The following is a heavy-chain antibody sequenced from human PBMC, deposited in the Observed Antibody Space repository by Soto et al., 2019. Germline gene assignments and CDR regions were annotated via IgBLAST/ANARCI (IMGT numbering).Heavy chain of an antibody. CDR3: ASHQKSIFGVVTLFDY. D-gene: IGHD3-3*01. Sequence: SETLSLTCTVSGDSISDSNYYWGWVRQPPGKGLEWIGSIYSRASTYNPSLKSRVTISVDTSKREFYLKLNSVTAADTAVYYCASHQKSIFGVVTLFDYWGQGSLVTVSS. V-gene: IGHV4-39*01. CDR2: IYSRAST. CDR1: GDSISDSNYY. J-gene: IGHJ4*02.